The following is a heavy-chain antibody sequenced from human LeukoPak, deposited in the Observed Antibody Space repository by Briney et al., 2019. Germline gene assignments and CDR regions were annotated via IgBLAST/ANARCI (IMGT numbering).Heavy chain of an antibody. CDR2: IYYSGST. Sequence: SETLSLTCTVSGGSISSSSYYWGWIRQPPGKGLEWIGSIYYSGSTYYNPSLKSRVTISVDTSKNQFSLKLSSVTAADTAVYYCARHGPRYYGSGSFPRDAFDIWGQGTMVTVSS. J-gene: IGHJ3*02. CDR1: GGSISSSSYY. D-gene: IGHD3-10*01. V-gene: IGHV4-39*01. CDR3: ARHGPRYYGSGSFPRDAFDI.